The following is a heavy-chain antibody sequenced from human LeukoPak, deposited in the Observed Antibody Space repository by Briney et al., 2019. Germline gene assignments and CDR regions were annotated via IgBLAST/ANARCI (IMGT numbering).Heavy chain of an antibody. V-gene: IGHV4-34*01. CDR1: GGSFSGYY. J-gene: IGHJ3*02. CDR2: INHSGST. CDR3: ARQPDIVVVVAATGAFDI. Sequence: SETLSLTCAVYGGSFSGYYWGWIRQPPGKGLEWIGEINHSGSTNYNPSLKSRVTISVDTSKNQFSLKLSSVTAADTAVYYCARQPDIVVVVAATGAFDIWGQGTMVTVSS. D-gene: IGHD2-15*01.